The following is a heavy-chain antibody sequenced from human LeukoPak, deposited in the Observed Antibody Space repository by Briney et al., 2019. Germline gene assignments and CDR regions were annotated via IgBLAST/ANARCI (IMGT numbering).Heavy chain of an antibody. V-gene: IGHV4-59*08. CDR1: GGYISSYY. CDR2: VYYTGST. J-gene: IGHJ4*02. D-gene: IGHD3-22*01. Sequence: SETLSLTCAVSGGYISSYYWSWIRQPPGEGLEWIGYVYYTGSTNYNPSLKSRVTISVDTSKNQFSLKLSSVTAADTAVYYCARGPTTYYYDSSGSAIDYWGQGTLVTVSS. CDR3: ARGPTTYYYDSSGSAIDY.